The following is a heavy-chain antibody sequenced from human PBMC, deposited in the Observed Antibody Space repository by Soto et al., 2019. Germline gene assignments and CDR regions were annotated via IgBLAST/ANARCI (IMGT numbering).Heavy chain of an antibody. J-gene: IGHJ5*02. D-gene: IGHD6-13*01. CDR1: GGSISSYY. CDR3: ARGHYSSSWFNWFEP. Sequence: SETLSLTCTVSGGSISSYYSSWIRPPPGKGLEWIGYIYYSGSTNYNPSLKSRVTISVDTSKNQFSLKLSSVTAADTAVYYCARGHYSSSWFNWFEPWGQGTLVTVS. CDR2: IYYSGST. V-gene: IGHV4-59*01.